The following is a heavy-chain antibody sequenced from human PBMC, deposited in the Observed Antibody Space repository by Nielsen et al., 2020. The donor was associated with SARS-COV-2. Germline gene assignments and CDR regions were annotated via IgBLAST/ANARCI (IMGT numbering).Heavy chain of an antibody. J-gene: IGHJ6*02. CDR1: GGSISSYY. CDR3: ARAGSYSRYYYGMDV. D-gene: IGHD1-26*01. V-gene: IGHV4-59*13. Sequence: SETLSLTCTVSGGSISSYYWSWIRQPPGKGLEWIGYIYYSGSTNYNPSLKSRVTISVDTSKNQFSLKLSSVTAADTAVYYCARAGSYSRYYYGMDVWGQGTTVTVSS. CDR2: IYYSGST.